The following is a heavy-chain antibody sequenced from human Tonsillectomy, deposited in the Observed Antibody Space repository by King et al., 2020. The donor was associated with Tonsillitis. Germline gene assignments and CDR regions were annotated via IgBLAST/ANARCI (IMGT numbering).Heavy chain of an antibody. CDR3: ARHYHHGTPIAMVRGNAYSYYYMDV. Sequence: VQLQESGPGLVKPSETLSLTCTVSGDSVRSYYWTWIRQPPGKGLEWMGYFYYSGNADYNPSLKSRVTMSVDTSKNQFSLKVFSVTASDTAVYYCARHYHHGTPIAMVRGNAYSYYYMDVWGKGTTVTVSS. V-gene: IGHV4-59*08. D-gene: IGHD3-10*01. J-gene: IGHJ6*03. CDR1: GDSVRSYY. CDR2: FYYSGNA.